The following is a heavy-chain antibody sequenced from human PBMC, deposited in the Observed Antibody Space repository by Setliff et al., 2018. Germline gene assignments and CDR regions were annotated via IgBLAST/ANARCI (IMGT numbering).Heavy chain of an antibody. Sequence: SVKVSCKASGGTFSSYAISWVRQAPGQGLEWMGGIIPIFGTANYAQKFQGRVTITADESTSTAYMELSSLRSEDTAVYYCARHALSFDSAWDVWGKGTTVTVSS. V-gene: IGHV1-69*13. D-gene: IGHD3-9*01. CDR1: GGTFSSYA. CDR3: ARHALSFDSAWDV. J-gene: IGHJ6*04. CDR2: IIPIFGTA.